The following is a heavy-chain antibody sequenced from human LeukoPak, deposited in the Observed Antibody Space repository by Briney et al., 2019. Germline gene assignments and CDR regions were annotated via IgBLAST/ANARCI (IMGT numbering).Heavy chain of an antibody. V-gene: IGHV4-38-2*01. CDR3: ARVASPTITIFGVVHYYYYYMDV. D-gene: IGHD3-3*01. CDR1: GYSISGAYY. J-gene: IGHJ6*03. CDR2: IFHGGST. Sequence: SETLTLTCAVSGYSISGAYYWGWIRQPPGKGLEWIGNIFHGGSTYYNPSLTSRVTISVDTSKNQFSLKLSSVTAADTAVYYCARVASPTITIFGVVHYYYYYMDVWGKGTPVTVSS.